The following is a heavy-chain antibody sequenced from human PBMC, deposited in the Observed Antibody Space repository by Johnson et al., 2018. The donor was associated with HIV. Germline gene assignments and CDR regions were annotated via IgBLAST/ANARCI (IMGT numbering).Heavy chain of an antibody. CDR1: GFTFSSYD. V-gene: IGHV3-13*01. D-gene: IGHD4-23*01. CDR2: IGTAGDT. CDR3: TTDLPGGYYGGNWTYDAFDI. Sequence: VQLVESGGGVVQPGGSLRLSCAASGFTFSSYDMHWVRQATGKGLEWVSAIGTAGDTYYPGSVKGRFTISRENAKNSLYLQMNSLRAGDTAVYYCTTDLPGGYYGGNWTYDAFDIWGQGTMVTVSS. J-gene: IGHJ3*02.